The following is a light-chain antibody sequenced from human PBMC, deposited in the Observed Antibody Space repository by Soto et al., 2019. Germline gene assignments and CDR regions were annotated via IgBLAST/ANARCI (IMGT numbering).Light chain of an antibody. Sequence: DIRVTITPSTLHFSFTDLWAITCRASQNIRSRLAWFQQKPGKAPKLLIYDASSLESGVPQRFSGRGSGTEFTLTICSLQTDDFSTCYCQPYHSYWKFGQRTKVDIK. J-gene: IGKJ1*01. V-gene: IGKV1-5*01. CDR3: QPYHSYWK. CDR1: QNIRSR. CDR2: DAS.